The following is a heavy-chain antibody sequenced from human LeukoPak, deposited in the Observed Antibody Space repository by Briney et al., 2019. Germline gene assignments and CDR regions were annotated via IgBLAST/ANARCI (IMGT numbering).Heavy chain of an antibody. CDR1: GGSFSGYY. D-gene: IGHD2-2*01. CDR2: INHSGST. CDR3: ARRPLGYCSSTSCQTPYYFDY. Sequence: SSETLYLTCAVYGGSFSGYYWSWIRQPPGEGLEWIGEINHSGSTNYNPSLKSRVTISVDTSKNQFSLKLSSVTAADTAVYYCARRPLGYCSSTSCQTPYYFDYWGQGTLVTVSS. J-gene: IGHJ4*02. V-gene: IGHV4-34*01.